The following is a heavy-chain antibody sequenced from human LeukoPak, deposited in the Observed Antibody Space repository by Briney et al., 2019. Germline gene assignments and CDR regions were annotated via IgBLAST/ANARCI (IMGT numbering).Heavy chain of an antibody. CDR2: FDPEDGET. CDR3: ATVQPATAIYNWFDP. CDR1: GYTLTELS. D-gene: IGHD2-21*02. V-gene: IGHV1-24*01. Sequence: GASVKVSCTVSGYTLTELSMHWVRQAPGKGLEWMGGFDPEDGETIYAQKFQGRVTMTEDTSTDTAYMELSSLRSEDTAVYYCATVQPATAIYNWFDPWGQGTLVTVSS. J-gene: IGHJ5*02.